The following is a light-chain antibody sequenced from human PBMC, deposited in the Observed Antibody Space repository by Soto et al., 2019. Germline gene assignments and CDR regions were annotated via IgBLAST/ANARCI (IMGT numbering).Light chain of an antibody. Sequence: EIVLTQSPATLSLSPGERATLSSRASQSVSTYLTWYQQKAGQAPRLLIYDASNRATGIPARFIGSGSGTDFTLTISSLEPEDFAVYYCQQRSNWGVTFGGGTKVEIK. CDR1: QSVSTY. V-gene: IGKV3-11*01. CDR2: DAS. J-gene: IGKJ4*01. CDR3: QQRSNWGVT.